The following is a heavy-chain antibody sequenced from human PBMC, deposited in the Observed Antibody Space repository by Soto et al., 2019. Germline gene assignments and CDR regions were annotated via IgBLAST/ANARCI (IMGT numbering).Heavy chain of an antibody. V-gene: IGHV1-3*01. CDR1: GYTFTSYA. CDR3: ASFSKVYYYYGMDV. CDR2: INAGNGNT. J-gene: IGHJ6*02. Sequence: ASAKVSCKASGYTFTSYAMHWVRPAPGQRLERMGYINAGNGNTEYSQKFQGRVTITRDTSASTAYMELSSLRSEDTVVYYCASFSKVYYYYGMDVWGQGTTVTVSS.